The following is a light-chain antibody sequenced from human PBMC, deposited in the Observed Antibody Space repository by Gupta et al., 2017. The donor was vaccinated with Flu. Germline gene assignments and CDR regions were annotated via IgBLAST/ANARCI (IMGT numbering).Light chain of an antibody. CDR1: RLGRQN. CDR2: EDS. CDR3: QAWDHNTVI. Sequence: SYDLTQPPSVSVSPGQTASITCSGERLGRQNAYWYQLRPGQSPVVIIFEDSERPSGIPERFSGSKSGNTATLTISGAQTMDEAAYYCQAWDHNTVIFGGGTKLTVL. J-gene: IGLJ2*01. V-gene: IGLV3-1*01.